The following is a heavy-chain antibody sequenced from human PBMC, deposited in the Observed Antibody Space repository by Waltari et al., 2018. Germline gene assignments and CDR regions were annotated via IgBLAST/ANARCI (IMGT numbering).Heavy chain of an antibody. Sequence: QVQLQQWGAGLLKPSETLSLTCAVYGGSFSGYYWSWIRQPPGKGLEWIGEINHSGSTNYNPSLKSRVTISVDPSKNQFSLKLSSVTAADTAVYYCARGEGSIAAAGTALGFDYWGQGTLVTVSS. D-gene: IGHD6-13*01. CDR3: ARGEGSIAAAGTALGFDY. J-gene: IGHJ4*02. V-gene: IGHV4-34*01. CDR1: GGSFSGYY. CDR2: INHSGST.